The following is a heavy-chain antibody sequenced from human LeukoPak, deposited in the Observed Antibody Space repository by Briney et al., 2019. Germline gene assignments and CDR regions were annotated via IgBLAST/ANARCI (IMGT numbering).Heavy chain of an antibody. Sequence: GGSLRLSCAASGFTFSNAWMSWARQAPGKGLEWVGRIKSKTDGGTTDYAAPVKGRFTISRDDSKNTLYLQMNSLKTEDTAVYYCTTGLLAHYYYYGMDVWGKGTTVTVSS. CDR1: GFTFSNAW. V-gene: IGHV3-15*01. J-gene: IGHJ6*04. CDR2: IKSKTDGGTT. CDR3: TTGLLAHYYYYGMDV. D-gene: IGHD2-21*02.